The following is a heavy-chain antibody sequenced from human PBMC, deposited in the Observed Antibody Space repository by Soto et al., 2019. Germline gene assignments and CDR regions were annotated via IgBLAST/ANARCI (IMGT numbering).Heavy chain of an antibody. CDR1: VFTCSNAW. CDR2: IKSKTDGGTT. J-gene: IGHJ4*02. V-gene: IGHV3-15*01. D-gene: IGHD2-21*02. Sequence: PWWSLRLSCSASVFTCSNAWMSWFRQAPGKGLEWVGRIKSKTDGGTTDYAAPVKGRFTISRDDSKNTLYLQMNSLKTEDTAVYYCTTGVAYCGGDCAPDYWGQGTLVTVSS. CDR3: TTGVAYCGGDCAPDY.